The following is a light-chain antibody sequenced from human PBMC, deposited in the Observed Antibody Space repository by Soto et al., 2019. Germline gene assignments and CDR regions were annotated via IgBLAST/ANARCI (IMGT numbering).Light chain of an antibody. CDR1: QSVSSSY. Sequence: EIVLTQSPGTLSLSPGERATLSCRASQSVSSSYLAWYQQKPGQAPRLLIYGASSRATGIPDRFSGSGSGTDFTRTISRLEPEDFAMYYCHQYGISPPVTFGQGTRLEIK. V-gene: IGKV3-20*01. CDR3: HQYGISPPVT. CDR2: GAS. J-gene: IGKJ5*01.